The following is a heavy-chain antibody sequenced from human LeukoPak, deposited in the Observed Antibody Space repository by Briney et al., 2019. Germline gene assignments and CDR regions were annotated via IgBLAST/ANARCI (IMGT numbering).Heavy chain of an antibody. J-gene: IGHJ3*02. CDR3: AREIVAGLGVSFDI. V-gene: IGHV4-61*02. D-gene: IGHD6-19*01. CDR1: GDSVNSGAYY. Sequence: SETLSLTCTVSGDSVNSGAYYWSWLRQPAGKEPEWIGRIYPLETTNYNPSLKSRVAISVDTSKNQFSLKLSSVTAADTAVYYCAREIVAGLGVSFDIWGQGTMVTISS. CDR2: IYPLETT.